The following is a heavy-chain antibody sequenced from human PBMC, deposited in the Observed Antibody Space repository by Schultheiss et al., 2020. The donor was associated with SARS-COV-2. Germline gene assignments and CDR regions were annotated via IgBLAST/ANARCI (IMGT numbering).Heavy chain of an antibody. Sequence: GGSLRLSCAASGFTFSSYIVNWVRQAPGKGLEWVSYISSSSSYIYYADSVKGRFTVSRDNSKNTLYLQMDSLRPDDTAVYYCAKDQRELLDPFEHWGQGTLVTVAS. D-gene: IGHD3-10*01. V-gene: IGHV3-21*05. J-gene: IGHJ4*02. CDR1: GFTFSSYI. CDR2: ISSSSSYI. CDR3: AKDQRELLDPFEH.